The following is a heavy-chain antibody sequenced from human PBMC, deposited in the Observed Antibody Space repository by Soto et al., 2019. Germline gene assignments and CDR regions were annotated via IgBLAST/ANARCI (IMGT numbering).Heavy chain of an antibody. CDR3: AKAGSSYYYDSSGVSGY. V-gene: IGHV3-30*18. CDR2: ISYDGSNK. CDR1: GFTFSSYG. J-gene: IGHJ4*02. D-gene: IGHD3-22*01. Sequence: SLRLSCAASGFTFSSYGMHWVRQAPGKGLEWVAVISYDGSNKYYADSVKGRFTISRDNSKNTLYLQMNSLRAEDTAVYYCAKAGSSYYYDSSGVSGYWGQGTLVTVSS.